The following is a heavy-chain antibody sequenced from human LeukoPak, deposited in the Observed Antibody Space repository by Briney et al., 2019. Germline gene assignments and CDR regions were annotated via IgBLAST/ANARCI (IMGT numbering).Heavy chain of an antibody. Sequence: GASVKVSRKASGYTFAGYYMHWVRQAPGQGLEWMGWINPNSGGTNYAQKFQGRVTMTRDTSISTAYMELSRLRSDDTAVYYCARDADCSSTSCYGNNWFDPWGQGTLVTVSS. CDR3: ARDADCSSTSCYGNNWFDP. V-gene: IGHV1-2*02. D-gene: IGHD2-2*01. CDR1: GYTFAGYY. J-gene: IGHJ5*02. CDR2: INPNSGGT.